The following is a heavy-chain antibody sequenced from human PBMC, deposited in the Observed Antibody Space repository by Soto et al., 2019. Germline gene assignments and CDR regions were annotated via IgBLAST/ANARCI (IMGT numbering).Heavy chain of an antibody. J-gene: IGHJ6*02. CDR1: GGSISSGGYY. Sequence: PSETLSLTCTVSGGSISSGGYYWSWIRQHPGKGLEWIGYIYYSASTYYNPSLKSRVTISVDTSKNQFSLKLTSVTAADTAVYYCARERVRHYDFWSGYDDYYGMDVWGQGTTVTVSS. D-gene: IGHD3-3*01. CDR3: ARERVRHYDFWSGYDDYYGMDV. CDR2: IYYSAST. V-gene: IGHV4-31*03.